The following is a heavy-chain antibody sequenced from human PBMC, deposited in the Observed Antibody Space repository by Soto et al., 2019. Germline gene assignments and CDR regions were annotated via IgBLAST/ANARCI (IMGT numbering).Heavy chain of an antibody. V-gene: IGHV3-23*01. CDR2: ISGSGGST. D-gene: IGHD2-15*01. J-gene: IGHJ4*02. CDR3: AKDAPRYCSGGSCYGTDY. Sequence: GGSLRLSCAASGFTFSSYAMSWVRQAPGKGLGWVSAISGSGGSTYYADSVKGRFTISRDNSKNTLYLQMNSLRAEDTAVYYCAKDAPRYCSGGSCYGTDYWGQGTLVTVSS. CDR1: GFTFSSYA.